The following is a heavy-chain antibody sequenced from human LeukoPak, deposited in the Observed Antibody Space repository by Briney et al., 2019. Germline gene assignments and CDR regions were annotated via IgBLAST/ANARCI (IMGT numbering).Heavy chain of an antibody. CDR2: INPNSGAT. CDR1: GYTFTVYY. CDR3: ARPEQQMTYMDV. V-gene: IGHV1-2*02. Sequence: ASVTVSFTASGYTFTVYYMHWVRQAPGQAPEWMGWINPNSGATNDAQKFQGRVTMTRDTSISTAYMAQSRLRSDDTAVYCCARPEQQMTYMDVWGKGTTVTVSS. D-gene: IGHD6-13*01. J-gene: IGHJ6*03.